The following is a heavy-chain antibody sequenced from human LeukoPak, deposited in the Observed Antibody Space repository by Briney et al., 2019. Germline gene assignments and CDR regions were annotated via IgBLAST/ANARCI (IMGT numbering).Heavy chain of an antibody. D-gene: IGHD6-19*01. Sequence: PQTLSLTRTLSVGSISSVGNYCGWIRHHPGKGLGWIGYIYYRGSTYYNPFLKSRVTISVDTSKNQFSLKLSSVTAADTAVYYCARGRNIAVAEPNYYFDYWGQGALVTVSS. CDR1: VGSISSVGNY. CDR2: IYYRGST. J-gene: IGHJ4*02. CDR3: ARGRNIAVAEPNYYFDY. V-gene: IGHV4-31*02.